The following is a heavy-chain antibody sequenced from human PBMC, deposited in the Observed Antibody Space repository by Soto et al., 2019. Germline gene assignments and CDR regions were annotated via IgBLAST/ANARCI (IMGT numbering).Heavy chain of an antibody. CDR3: AREYIVVVPAAYYYYGMEV. Sequence: GGSLRLSCAASGFTFSSYSMNWVRQAPGKGLEWVSYISSSSTIYYADSVKGRFTISRDNAKNSLYLQMNSLRDEDTAVYYCAREYIVVVPAAYYYYGMEVWGQGTTVTVSS. CDR2: ISSSSTI. J-gene: IGHJ6*02. CDR1: GFTFSSYS. V-gene: IGHV3-48*02. D-gene: IGHD2-2*01.